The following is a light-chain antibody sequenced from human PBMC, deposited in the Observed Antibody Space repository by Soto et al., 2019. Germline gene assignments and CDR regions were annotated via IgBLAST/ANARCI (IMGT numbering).Light chain of an antibody. CDR1: SGHSSYA. J-gene: IGLJ1*01. Sequence: QPVLTQSPSASASLGASAKLTCTLSSGHSSYAIAWHQQQLEKGPRYLMKLNSDGSHSKGDGIPDRFSGSSSGAERYLTISSLQSEDEADYYCQTWGTGIHYVFGTGTKLTVL. V-gene: IGLV4-69*01. CDR2: LNSDGSH. CDR3: QTWGTGIHYV.